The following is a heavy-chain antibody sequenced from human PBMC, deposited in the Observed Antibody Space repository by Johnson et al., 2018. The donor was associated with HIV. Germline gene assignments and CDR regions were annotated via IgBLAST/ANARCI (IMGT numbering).Heavy chain of an antibody. V-gene: IGHV3-74*01. CDR1: GFTFSSYW. J-gene: IGHJ3*02. D-gene: IGHD2-2*01. CDR2: GNSDGSST. Sequence: VQLVESGGGLVKTGGSLRLSCAASGFTFSSYWMHWVRQAPGKGLVWVSRGNSDGSSTSYADSVKGRFTISRGNSKNTLYLQMNSLRAEDTAVYYCAREVGGDIVVVPAAPGAFDIWGQGTMVTVSS. CDR3: AREVGGDIVVVPAAPGAFDI.